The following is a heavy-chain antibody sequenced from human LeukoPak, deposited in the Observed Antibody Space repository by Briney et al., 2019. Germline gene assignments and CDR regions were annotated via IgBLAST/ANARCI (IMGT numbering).Heavy chain of an antibody. D-gene: IGHD6-19*01. CDR2: MNPNSCNT. V-gene: IGHV1-8*01. CDR1: GYTFTSYD. CDR3: ARVHSQWLVLNY. Sequence: GASVKVSCKASGYTFTSYDINWVRQATGQGLEWMGWMNPNSCNTGYAQEFQGRVTITRNNSISTAYMELSSLRSEDTAVHYCARVHSQWLVLNYWGQGTLVTVSS. J-gene: IGHJ4*02.